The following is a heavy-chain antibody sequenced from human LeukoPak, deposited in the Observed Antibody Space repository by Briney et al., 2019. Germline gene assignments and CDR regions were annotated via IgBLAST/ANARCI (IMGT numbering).Heavy chain of an antibody. CDR1: GFTLTSLF. D-gene: IGHD1-26*01. Sequence: PGGSLRLSCAASGFTLTSLFMTWVRQAPGKGLEWVAGISDSGDTTYHADSVKGRFTISRDNSKNTLYLQMNSLRAEDTAVYYCAKDRVVGATRFDYWGQGTLVTVSS. CDR2: ISDSGDTT. V-gene: IGHV3-23*01. CDR3: AKDRVVGATRFDY. J-gene: IGHJ4*02.